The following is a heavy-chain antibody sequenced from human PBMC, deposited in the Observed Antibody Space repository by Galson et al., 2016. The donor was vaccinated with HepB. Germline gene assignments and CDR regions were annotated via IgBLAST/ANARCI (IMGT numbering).Heavy chain of an antibody. Sequence: SLRLSCAASGFTFSSYGMHWVRQAPGKGLEWVAMIWYDGSDKYYADSVKGRFTISRDNSKNTLYLQMNSLRAEDTAVYYCARDPQYQLTNYYYYGMDAWGQGPTGTV. V-gene: IGHV3-33*01. CDR3: ARDPQYQLTNYYYYGMDA. D-gene: IGHD2-2*01. CDR2: IWYDGSDK. CDR1: GFTFSSYG. J-gene: IGHJ6*02.